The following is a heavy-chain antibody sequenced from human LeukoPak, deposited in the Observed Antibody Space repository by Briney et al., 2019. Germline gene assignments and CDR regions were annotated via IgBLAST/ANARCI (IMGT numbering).Heavy chain of an antibody. Sequence: HTGRSLRLSCAASGLTFSSYAMHWVRQAPGKGLEWVAVISYDGSNKYYADSVKGRFTISRDNSKNTLYLQMNSLRAEDTAVYYCARGAMGILTGSTHDAFDIWGQGTMVTVSS. CDR2: ISYDGSNK. CDR3: ARGAMGILTGSTHDAFDI. D-gene: IGHD3-9*01. V-gene: IGHV3-30*04. J-gene: IGHJ3*02. CDR1: GLTFSSYA.